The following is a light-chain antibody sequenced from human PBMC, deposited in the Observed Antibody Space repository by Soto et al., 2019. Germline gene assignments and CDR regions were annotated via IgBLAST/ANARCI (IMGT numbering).Light chain of an antibody. CDR1: SSDVGGYNY. J-gene: IGLJ2*01. V-gene: IGLV2-11*01. CDR2: DVS. Sequence: QSALTQPRSVSGSPGQSVTISCTGTSSDVGGYNYVSWYQQHPGKAPKLMIYDVSKRPSGVPDRFSGSKSGNTASLTISGLQAEDEADDYCCSYAGSYGVVFGGGTKLTVL. CDR3: CSYAGSYGVV.